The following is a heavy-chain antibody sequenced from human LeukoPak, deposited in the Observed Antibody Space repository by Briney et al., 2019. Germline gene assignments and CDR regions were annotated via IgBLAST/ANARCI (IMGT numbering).Heavy chain of an antibody. CDR3: VRKNRDFNAAFDI. Sequence: GGSLRLSCAASGFTVSNNYMSWVRQAPGKGLEWVSITYSDSNTNYADSVKGRFTISRDTSQNTLSLQMNSLRAEDTSVYYCVRKNRDFNAAFDIWGQGTVVTVSS. V-gene: IGHV3-53*01. J-gene: IGHJ3*02. CDR2: TYSDSNT. CDR1: GFTVSNNY. D-gene: IGHD2-21*02.